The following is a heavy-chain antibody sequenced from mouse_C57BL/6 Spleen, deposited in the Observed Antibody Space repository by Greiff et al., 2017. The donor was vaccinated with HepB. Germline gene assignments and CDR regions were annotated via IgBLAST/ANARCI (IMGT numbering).Heavy chain of an antibody. Sequence: EVQLQQSGPELVKPGASVKMSCKASGYTFTDYNMHWVKQSHGKSLEWIGYINPNNGGTSYNQKFKGKATLTVNKSSSTSYMGLRSLTSEDSAVYYCASLYYGHFDYWGQGTTLTVSS. CDR1: GYTFTDYN. CDR2: INPNNGGT. D-gene: IGHD2-1*01. J-gene: IGHJ2*01. CDR3: ASLYYGHFDY. V-gene: IGHV1-22*01.